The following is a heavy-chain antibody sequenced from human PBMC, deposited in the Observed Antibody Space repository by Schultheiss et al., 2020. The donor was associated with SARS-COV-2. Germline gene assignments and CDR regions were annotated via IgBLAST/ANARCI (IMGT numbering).Heavy chain of an antibody. CDR3: ARTGAAAAYGMDV. J-gene: IGHJ6*02. Sequence: GGSLRLSCAASGFTFSDYYMNWIRQAPGKGLEWVSTISGSGGSTYYADSVKGRFTISRDNAKNSLYLQMNSLRAEDTAVYYCARTGAAAAYGMDVWGQGTTVTVSS. D-gene: IGHD6-13*01. V-gene: IGHV3-11*01. CDR1: GFTFSDYY. CDR2: ISGSGGST.